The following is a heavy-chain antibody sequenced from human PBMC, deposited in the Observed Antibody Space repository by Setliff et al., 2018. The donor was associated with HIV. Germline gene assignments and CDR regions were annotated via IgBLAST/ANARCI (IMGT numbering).Heavy chain of an antibody. Sequence: RASVKVSCKASGGTFSSYAISWVRQAPGQGLEWMGGIIPIFGTANYAQKFQGRVTITADESTSTAYMELSSLRSEDTAVYYCARGEKRFLEWLPLDYYYYYYMDVWGKGITVTVSS. CDR1: GGTFSSYA. D-gene: IGHD3-3*01. V-gene: IGHV1-69*13. J-gene: IGHJ6*03. CDR2: IIPIFGTA. CDR3: ARGEKRFLEWLPLDYYYYYYMDV.